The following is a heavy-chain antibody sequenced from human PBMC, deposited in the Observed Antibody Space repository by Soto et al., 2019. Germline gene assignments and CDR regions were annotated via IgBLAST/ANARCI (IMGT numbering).Heavy chain of an antibody. CDR3: ARVVQFYDSSGYSFYYFDY. J-gene: IGHJ4*02. CDR2: IYYSRSD. Sequence: RSLTCTVSGDSINSADYYWSWLRQPPGKGLEWIGYIYYSRSDYYNPSLGRRATITIDTSRNQFSLNLMSVTAADTAVYYCARVVQFYDSSGYSFYYFDYWGQGALVTVS. D-gene: IGHD3-22*01. CDR1: GDSINSADYY. V-gene: IGHV4-30-4*01.